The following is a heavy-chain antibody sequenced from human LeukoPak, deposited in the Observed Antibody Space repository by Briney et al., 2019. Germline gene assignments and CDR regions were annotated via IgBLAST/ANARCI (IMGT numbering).Heavy chain of an antibody. V-gene: IGHV3-7*01. J-gene: IGHJ4*02. D-gene: IGHD3-22*01. Sequence: GGSLRLSCAASGFTFSSYWMSWVRQAPGKGLEWVANIKQDGSEKYYVDSVKGRFTISRDNAKNSLYLPMNSLRAEDTAVYYCARDETYYYDSSGLDYWGQGTLVTVSS. CDR1: GFTFSSYW. CDR2: IKQDGSEK. CDR3: ARDETYYYDSSGLDY.